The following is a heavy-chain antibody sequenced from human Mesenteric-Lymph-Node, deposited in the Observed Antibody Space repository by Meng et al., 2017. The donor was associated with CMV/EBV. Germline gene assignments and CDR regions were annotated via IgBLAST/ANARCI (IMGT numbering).Heavy chain of an antibody. Sequence: GESLKISCAASGFTFSSYWMHWVRQAPGKGLEWVGRIKSKTDGGTTDYAAPVKGRFTISRDDSKNTLYLQMNSLKTEDTAVYYCSSNYGGNSYYYYYYGMDVWGQGTTVTVSS. V-gene: IGHV3-15*01. J-gene: IGHJ6*02. CDR2: IKSKTDGGTT. D-gene: IGHD4-23*01. CDR1: GFTFSSYW. CDR3: SSNYGGNSYYYYYYGMDV.